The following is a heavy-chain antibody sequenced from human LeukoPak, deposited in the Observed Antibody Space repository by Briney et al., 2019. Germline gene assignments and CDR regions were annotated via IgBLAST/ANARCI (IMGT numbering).Heavy chain of an antibody. J-gene: IGHJ4*02. V-gene: IGHV4-59*02. CDR2: LYHTGIT. CDR1: GGSVTSHY. Sequence: PSETLSLTCNDSGGSVTSHYWIWIRRPPGKGLEWIGYLYHTGITKYNPSLKSRVSMSVDTSKNQFFLKVNSVTAADTAVYHCVRSVDYFDNTGPHMMFDYWGQGSLVTVSS. CDR3: VRSVDYFDNTGPHMMFDY. D-gene: IGHD3-22*01.